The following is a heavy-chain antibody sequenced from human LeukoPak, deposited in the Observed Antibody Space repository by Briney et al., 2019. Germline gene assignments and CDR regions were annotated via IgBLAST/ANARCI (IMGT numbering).Heavy chain of an antibody. D-gene: IGHD2-15*01. J-gene: IGHJ4*02. CDR1: GFTFSSYG. Sequence: GGSLRLSCAASGFTFSSYGMHWVRQAPGKGLEWVAVMYYDGISKYYADSVKGRFTISRDNSMNTLYPQMNSLRAEDTAVYFCARDLYCSGGSCLYFDYWGQGTLVTVSS. V-gene: IGHV3-33*01. CDR2: MYYDGISK. CDR3: ARDLYCSGGSCLYFDY.